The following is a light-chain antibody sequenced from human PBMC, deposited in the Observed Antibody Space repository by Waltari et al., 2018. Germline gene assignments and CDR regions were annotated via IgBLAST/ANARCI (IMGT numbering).Light chain of an antibody. J-gene: IGKJ4*01. CDR2: WAS. CDR3: QQYYSTPLT. Sequence: DIVMTQSPDSLAVSLGESATINCNSSQSVLYSSNNNNYLAWYQQKPGQPPKLLIYWASTRESGVPDRCSGSGSGTDFTLTISSLQAEDVAVYYCQQYYSTPLTFGGGTKVEIK. V-gene: IGKV4-1*01. CDR1: QSVLYSSNNNNY.